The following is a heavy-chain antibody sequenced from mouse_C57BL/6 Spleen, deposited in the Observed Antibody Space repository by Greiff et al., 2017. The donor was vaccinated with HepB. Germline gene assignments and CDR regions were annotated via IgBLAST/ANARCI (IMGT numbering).Heavy chain of an antibody. CDR3: ARPGLGGYWYFDV. V-gene: IGHV5-17*01. CDR2: ISSGSSTI. Sequence: EVQRVESGGGLVKPGGSLKLSCAASGFTFSDYGMHWVRQAPEKGLEWVAYISSGSSTIYYADTVKGRFTISRDNAKNTLFLQMTSLRSEDTAMYYCARPGLGGYWYFDVWGTGTTVTVSS. D-gene: IGHD2-4*01. J-gene: IGHJ1*03. CDR1: GFTFSDYG.